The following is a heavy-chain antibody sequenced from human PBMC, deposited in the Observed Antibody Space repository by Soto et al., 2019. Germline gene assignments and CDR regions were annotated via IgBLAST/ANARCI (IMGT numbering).Heavy chain of an antibody. CDR2: ISGSGGST. J-gene: IGHJ4*02. V-gene: IGHV3-23*01. CDR1: GFTFSSYA. CDR3: ATQSSSWSYYFDY. D-gene: IGHD6-13*01. Sequence: EVQLLESGGGLVQPGGSLRLSCAASGFTFSSYAMSWVRQAPGKGLEWVSAISGSGGSTYYADSVKGRFTTSRDNSKNTLYLQMNSLRAEDTAVYYCATQSSSWSYYFDYWGQGTLVTVSS.